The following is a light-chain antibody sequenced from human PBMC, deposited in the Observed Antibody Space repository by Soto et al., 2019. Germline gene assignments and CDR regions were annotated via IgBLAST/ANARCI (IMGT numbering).Light chain of an antibody. CDR2: GNI. CDR1: SSNIGAGYD. CDR3: QSYDSSLSGFYV. V-gene: IGLV1-40*01. J-gene: IGLJ1*01. Sequence: QSVLTQPPSVSGAPGQRVTISCTGNSSNIGAGYDVHWYQQLPGTAPKLLIYGNINRPSGVPDRFSGSKSVTSASLAITGLQAEDEADYYCQSYDSSLSGFYVFGTGTKLTVL.